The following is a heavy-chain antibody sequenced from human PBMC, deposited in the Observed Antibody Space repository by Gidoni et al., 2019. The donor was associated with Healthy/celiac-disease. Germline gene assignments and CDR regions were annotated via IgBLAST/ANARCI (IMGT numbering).Heavy chain of an antibody. J-gene: IGHJ6*02. CDR3: ARDRDYYSGMDV. V-gene: IGHV4-34*01. CDR2: INHSGST. D-gene: IGHD3-10*01. Sequence: QVQLQQWGAGLLKPSETLSLTCAVYGGSFSGYYWSWIRQPPGKGLEWIGEINHSGSTNYNPSLKSRVTISVDTSKNQFSLKLSSVTAADTAVYYCARDRDYYSGMDVWGQGTTVTVSS. CDR1: GGSFSGYY.